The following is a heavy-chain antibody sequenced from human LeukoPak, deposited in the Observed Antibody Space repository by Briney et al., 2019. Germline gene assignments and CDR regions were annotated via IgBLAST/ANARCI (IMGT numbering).Heavy chain of an antibody. J-gene: IGHJ6*02. CDR1: GFTFSSYG. Sequence: GRSLRLSCGASGFTFSSYGMHWVRQAPGKGLEWVAVISYDGSNKYYADSVKGRFTISRDNSKNTLYLQMNSLRAEDTAVYYCAKALSKLVLGMDVWGQGTTVTVSS. CDR3: AKALSKLVLGMDV. V-gene: IGHV3-30*18. CDR2: ISYDGSNK. D-gene: IGHD6-6*01.